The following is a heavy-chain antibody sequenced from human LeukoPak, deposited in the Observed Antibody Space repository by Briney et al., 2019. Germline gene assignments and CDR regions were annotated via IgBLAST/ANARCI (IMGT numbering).Heavy chain of an antibody. CDR1: GFTFSSYG. CDR3: AELGITMIGGV. D-gene: IGHD3-10*02. Sequence: GGSLRLSCAASGFTFSSYGMSWVRQAPRKGLEWVSYISSSGSTIYYADSVKGRFTISRDNAKNSLYLQMNSLRAEDTAVYYCAELGITMIGGVWGKGTTVTISS. V-gene: IGHV3-48*04. CDR2: ISSSGSTI. J-gene: IGHJ6*04.